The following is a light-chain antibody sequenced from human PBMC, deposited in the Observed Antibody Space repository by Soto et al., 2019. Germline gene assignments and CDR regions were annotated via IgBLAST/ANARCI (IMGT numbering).Light chain of an antibody. CDR2: AAS. Sequence: DIRITESPSSLSASVGDRVTITCRASQSISSYLNLYQQKPGKAPKLLIYAASSLQSGVPSRFSGSGSGTDFTLTISSLQPEDFATYYCQQSYSFPITFGQGTRLEIK. J-gene: IGKJ5*01. V-gene: IGKV1-39*01. CDR3: QQSYSFPIT. CDR1: QSISSY.